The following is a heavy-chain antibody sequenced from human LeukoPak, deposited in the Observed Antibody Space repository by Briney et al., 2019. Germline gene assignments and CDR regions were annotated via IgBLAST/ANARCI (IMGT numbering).Heavy chain of an antibody. Sequence: PSETLSLTCTVSGGSITSGNYYWSWIRQPAGKGLEWIGRINSRGSTNYDPSLKSRVSISVDTSKNYFSLALSSVTAADTAVYYCARGFSTTSCYDYWGQGTLVTVSS. V-gene: IGHV4-61*02. J-gene: IGHJ4*02. CDR1: GGSITSGNYY. CDR2: INSRGST. CDR3: ARGFSTTSCYDY. D-gene: IGHD2-2*01.